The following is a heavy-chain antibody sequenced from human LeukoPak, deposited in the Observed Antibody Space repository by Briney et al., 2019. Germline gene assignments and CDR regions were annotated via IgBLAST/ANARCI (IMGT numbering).Heavy chain of an antibody. CDR1: GGSISSGGYY. V-gene: IGHV4-30-2*01. J-gene: IGHJ6*02. CDR2: IYHSGST. D-gene: IGHD1-26*01. Sequence: SQTLSLTCTVSGGSISSGGYYWSWIRQPPGKGLEWIGYIYHSGSTYYNPSLKSRVTISVDRSKNQFSLKLSSVTAADTALYYCAKDMADSGSYYDYYYGMDVWGQGTTVTVSS. CDR3: AKDMADSGSYYDYYYGMDV.